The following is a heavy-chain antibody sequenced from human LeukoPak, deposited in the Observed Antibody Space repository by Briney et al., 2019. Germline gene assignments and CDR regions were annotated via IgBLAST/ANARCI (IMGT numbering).Heavy chain of an antibody. CDR1: GFTFSSYA. CDR3: AKVHLTYYYDSSGYGFQDY. CDR2: ISARGGNT. J-gene: IGHJ4*02. Sequence: GGSLRLSCAASGFTFSSYAMNWVRQAPGKGLEWVSAISARGGNTYYADSVKGRFTISRDNSKNTLYLQMNSLSAEDTAVYYCAKVHLTYYYDSSGYGFQDYWGQGALVTVSS. D-gene: IGHD3-22*01. V-gene: IGHV3-23*01.